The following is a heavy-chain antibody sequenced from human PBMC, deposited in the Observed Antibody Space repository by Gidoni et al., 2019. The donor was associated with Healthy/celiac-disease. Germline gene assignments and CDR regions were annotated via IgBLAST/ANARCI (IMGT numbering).Heavy chain of an antibody. Sequence: EVQLVESGGGLVQPGGSLRLSCAASGFTFRSYSMNWVRQAPGKGLEWVSYISSSSITIYYTDAVKGRFTISRDNAKNSLYLQMNSLRDEDTAVYYCARDPRPWESSGYYPNWFDPWGQGTLVTVSS. J-gene: IGHJ5*02. D-gene: IGHD3-22*01. V-gene: IGHV3-48*02. CDR3: ARDPRPWESSGYYPNWFDP. CDR1: GFTFRSYS. CDR2: ISSSSITI.